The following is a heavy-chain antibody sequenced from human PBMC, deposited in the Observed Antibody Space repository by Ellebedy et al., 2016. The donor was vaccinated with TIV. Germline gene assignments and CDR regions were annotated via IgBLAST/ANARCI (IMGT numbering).Heavy chain of an antibody. CDR3: ATHSGSYMNSGIDL. CDR2: IHPKSGDE. J-gene: IGHJ3*01. V-gene: IGHV1-2*02. CDR1: GFTFRNYG. D-gene: IGHD1-26*01. Sequence: GESLKISCAASGFTFRNYGMHWVRQAPGQGLEWMGNIHPKSGDEKYGQKFQGRVTMTRDTSASTVYMELSSLRSDDTAVYYCATHSGSYMNSGIDLWGQGTMVTVSS.